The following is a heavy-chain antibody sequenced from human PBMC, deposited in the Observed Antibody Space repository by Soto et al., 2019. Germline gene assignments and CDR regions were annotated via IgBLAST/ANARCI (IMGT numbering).Heavy chain of an antibody. V-gene: IGHV3-21*01. CDR2: ISASSTYI. CDR1: GLIFSRYT. CDR3: ARGWLRDPWMY. J-gene: IGHJ1*01. D-gene: IGHD5-12*01. Sequence: EVKLVESGGGLVKPGGSLRLSCAASGLIFSRYTMHWVRQAPGKGLEWVSSISASSTYIYYADSLKGRFTISRDNAYNSRYLQMTSLSAAATAGYYCARGWLRDPWMYWGECTLVTVSS.